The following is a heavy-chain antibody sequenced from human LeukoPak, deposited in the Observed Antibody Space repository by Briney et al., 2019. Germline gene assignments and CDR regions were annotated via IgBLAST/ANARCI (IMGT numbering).Heavy chain of an antibody. J-gene: IGHJ4*02. CDR1: GFPFSSYG. CDR2: LVYDERI. V-gene: IGHV3-33*01. D-gene: IGHD6-19*01. CDR3: ARDLSAAFDF. Sequence: GGSLRLSCAASGFPFSSYGMHWVRQAPGKGPEWVARLVYDERIDYANSVKGRFSISRDNSKNTLFLDMSDLRVEDTAVYYCARDLSAAFDFWGQGVLVTVSS.